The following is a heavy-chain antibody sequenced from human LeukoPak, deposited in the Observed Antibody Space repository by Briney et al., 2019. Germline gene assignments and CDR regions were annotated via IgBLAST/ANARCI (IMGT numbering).Heavy chain of an antibody. Sequence: GGSLRLSCAASGFTFSSYWMSWVRQAPGKGLEWVANIKQDGSEKYYVDSVKGRFTISRDNAKNSLYLQMNSLRAEDTAVYYCARDLGWGCSSTSCWGPYYFDYWGQGTLVTVSS. V-gene: IGHV3-7*01. J-gene: IGHJ4*02. CDR1: GFTFSSYW. D-gene: IGHD2-2*01. CDR3: ARDLGWGCSSTSCWGPYYFDY. CDR2: IKQDGSEK.